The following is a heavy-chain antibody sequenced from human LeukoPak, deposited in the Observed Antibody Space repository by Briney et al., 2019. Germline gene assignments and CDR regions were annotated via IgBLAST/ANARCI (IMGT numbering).Heavy chain of an antibody. D-gene: IGHD6-6*01. J-gene: IGHJ5*02. CDR2: IYYSGST. V-gene: IGHV4-30-4*08. CDR1: GGSISSGDYY. CDR3: ARDRGVSYSSSSLNWFDP. Sequence: SETLSLTCTVSGGSISSGDYYWSWIRQPPGKGLEWIGYIYYSGSTYYNPSLKSRVTISVDTSKNQFSLKLSSVTAADTAVYYCARDRGVSYSSSSLNWFDPWGQGTLVTVSS.